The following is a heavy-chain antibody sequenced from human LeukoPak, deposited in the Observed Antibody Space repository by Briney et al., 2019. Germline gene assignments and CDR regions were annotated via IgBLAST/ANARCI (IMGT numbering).Heavy chain of an antibody. CDR3: AKGGGYGSGTYSED. CDR1: GFTFNSYA. CDR2: ISGSGGNT. V-gene: IGHV3-23*01. Sequence: GGSLRLSCAAPGFTFNSYAMSWVRQAPGKGLEWVSGISGSGGNTYYADSVKGRFTSSRDNSKNMLYLQMNSLRAEDTAVYYCAKGGGYGSGTYSEDWGQGILVTVSS. D-gene: IGHD3-10*01. J-gene: IGHJ4*02.